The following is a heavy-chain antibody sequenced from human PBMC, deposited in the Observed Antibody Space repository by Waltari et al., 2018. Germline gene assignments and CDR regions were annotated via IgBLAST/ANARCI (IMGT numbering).Heavy chain of an antibody. J-gene: IGHJ4*02. V-gene: IGHV3-30*18. CDR2: ISYDGSNK. CDR3: AKVSGSIRDRRGSPPGDY. D-gene: IGHD3-10*01. Sequence: QVHLVESGGGVVQPGRSLRLSCAPSGFTFSSYGMPWAGQAPGKGLEWVALISYDGSNKYYADSVKGRFTISRDNSKNTLYLQMSSLRAEDTAVYYCAKVSGSIRDRRGSPPGDYWGQGTLVTVSS. CDR1: GFTFSSYG.